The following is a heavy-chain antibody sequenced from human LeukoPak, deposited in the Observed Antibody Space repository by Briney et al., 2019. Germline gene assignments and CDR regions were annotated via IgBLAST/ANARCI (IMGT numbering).Heavy chain of an antibody. J-gene: IGHJ4*02. CDR1: GYTFTSYD. D-gene: IGHD4-17*01. Sequence: ASVKVSCKASGYTFTSYDINWVRQATGQGLEWMGWMNPNSGNTGYAQKFQGRVTMTRNTSISTAYMELSSLRSEDTAVYYCARGRHDYGDYYFGYWGQGTLVTVSS. V-gene: IGHV1-8*01. CDR3: ARGRHDYGDYYFGY. CDR2: MNPNSGNT.